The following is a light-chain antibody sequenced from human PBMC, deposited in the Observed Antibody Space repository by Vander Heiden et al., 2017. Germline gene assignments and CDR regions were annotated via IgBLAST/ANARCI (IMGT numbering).Light chain of an antibody. CDR2: TNN. J-gene: IGLJ2*01. CDR3: AAWDDSLNGVV. Sequence: QSVLTQPPSASGTPGQRVTISCSGSRSNIGGHTVNWYQQLPGTAPKLLIYTNNQRPSGVPDRFSGSKSGTSASLAISGLQSEDEADYYCAAWDDSLNGVVFGGGTKLTVL. V-gene: IGLV1-44*01. CDR1: RSNIGGHT.